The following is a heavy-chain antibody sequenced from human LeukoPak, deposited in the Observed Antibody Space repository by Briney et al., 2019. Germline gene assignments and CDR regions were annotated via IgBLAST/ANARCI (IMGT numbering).Heavy chain of an antibody. Sequence: GGSLRLSCAASGFTFSNAWMSWVRQAPGKGLEWVGRIKSKTDGGTTDYAAPAKGRFTISRDDSKNTLYLQMNSLKTEDTAVYYCTTRYLGYCSSTSCSNWGQGTLVTVSS. CDR1: GFTFSNAW. V-gene: IGHV3-15*01. D-gene: IGHD2-2*01. CDR2: IKSKTDGGTT. CDR3: TTRYLGYCSSTSCSN. J-gene: IGHJ4*02.